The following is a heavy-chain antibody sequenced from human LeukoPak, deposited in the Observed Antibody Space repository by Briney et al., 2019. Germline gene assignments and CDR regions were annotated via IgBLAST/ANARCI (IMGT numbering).Heavy chain of an antibody. J-gene: IGHJ5*02. CDR2: ISSSGSTI. D-gene: IGHD2-21*02. Sequence: GGSLRLSCAASGFTFSDYYMSWIRQAPGKGLEWVSYISSSGSTIYYADSVKGRFTISRDNAKNSLYLQMNSLRAEDTAVYYCANYNIVVVTATNWFDPWGQGTLVTVSS. V-gene: IGHV3-11*01. CDR1: GFTFSDYY. CDR3: ANYNIVVVTATNWFDP.